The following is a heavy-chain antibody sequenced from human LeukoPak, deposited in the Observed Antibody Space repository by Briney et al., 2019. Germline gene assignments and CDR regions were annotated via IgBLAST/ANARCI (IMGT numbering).Heavy chain of an antibody. CDR3: ARGLLSGSYSYYFDY. V-gene: IGHV4-59*01. J-gene: IGHJ4*02. CDR1: GGSISTYY. CDR2: IYYSGST. Sequence: ASETLSLTCTVSGGSISTYYWSWIRQPPGKGLEWIGYIYYSGSTNYNPSLKSRVTISVDTSKNQFSLKLSSVTAADTAVYYCARGLLSGSYSYYFDYWGQGTLVTVSS. D-gene: IGHD1-26*01.